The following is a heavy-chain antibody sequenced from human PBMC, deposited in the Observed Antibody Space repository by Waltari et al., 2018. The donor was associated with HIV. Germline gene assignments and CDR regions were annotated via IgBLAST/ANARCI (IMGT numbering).Heavy chain of an antibody. CDR2: FSSSRNII. V-gene: IGHV3-48*04. D-gene: IGHD3-22*01. CDR1: GFRFGRYS. CDR3: AREGGYDSSGYLRGFDL. Sequence: EMQLVESGGGLAQPGGSLRLSCAASGFRFGRYSMNWARQAPEKGLEWVAYFSSSRNIIYYADSVKGRFTISRDNAKNSLYLQMDSLGAEDTAVYYCAREGGYDSSGYLRGFDLWGRGTLVTV. J-gene: IGHJ2*01.